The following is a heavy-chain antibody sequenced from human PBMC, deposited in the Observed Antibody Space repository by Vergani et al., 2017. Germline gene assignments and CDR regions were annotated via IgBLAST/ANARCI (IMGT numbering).Heavy chain of an antibody. CDR3: ARGSRWYSSGWGPFDY. CDR2: INAGNGNT. CDR1: GYTFTSYA. V-gene: IGHV1-3*01. Sequence: QVQLVQSGAEVKKPGASVKVSCKASGYTFTSYAMHWVRQAPGQRLEWMGWINAGNGNTKYSQKFQGRVTITRDTSASTAYMELSSLSSEDTAVYYCARGSRWYSSGWGPFDYWGQGTLVTVSS. J-gene: IGHJ4*02. D-gene: IGHD6-19*01.